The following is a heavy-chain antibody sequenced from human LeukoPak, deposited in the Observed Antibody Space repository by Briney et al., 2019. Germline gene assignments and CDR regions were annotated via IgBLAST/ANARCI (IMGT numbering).Heavy chain of an antibody. CDR1: GFTFDDYA. CDR3: AKEKRYYYDSSGSRLRGYYYYYMDV. CDR2: ISWDGGST. V-gene: IGHV3-43D*03. J-gene: IGHJ6*03. Sequence: GGSLRLSCAASGFTFDDYAMHWVRHAPGKGLEWVSLISWDGGSTYYADSVKGRFTISRDNSKNSLYLQMNSLRAEDTALYYCAKEKRYYYDSSGSRLRGYYYYYMDVWAKGPRSPSP. D-gene: IGHD3-22*01.